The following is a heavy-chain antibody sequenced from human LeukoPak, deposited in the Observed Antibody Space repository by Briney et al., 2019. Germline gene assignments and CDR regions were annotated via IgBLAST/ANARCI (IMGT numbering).Heavy chain of an antibody. D-gene: IGHD6-13*01. J-gene: IGHJ4*02. CDR1: GFTFSSNA. Sequence: PGGSLRLSCAASGFTFSSNAMSWVRQAPGKGLEWVAFIRYDGSNKYYADSVKGRFTISRDNSKNTLYLQMNSLRAGDTAVYYCAKDRPRIAAAGIFDYWGQGTLVTVSS. V-gene: IGHV3-30*02. CDR2: IRYDGSNK. CDR3: AKDRPRIAAAGIFDY.